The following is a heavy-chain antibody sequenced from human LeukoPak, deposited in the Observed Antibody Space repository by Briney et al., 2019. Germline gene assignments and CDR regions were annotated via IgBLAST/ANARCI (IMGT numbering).Heavy chain of an antibody. CDR1: GGSIGSHY. Sequence: SETLSLTCTVSGGSIGSHYWSWIRQPPGKGLEWIAYLLDSVNTKDNPSLNSRLTLSADTSKNQFSLRLSSVTAADTAVYYCATIKRGSIYGYFDFWGQGIKVTVSS. J-gene: IGHJ4*02. D-gene: IGHD5-18*01. CDR2: LLDSVNT. CDR3: ATIKRGSIYGYFDF. V-gene: IGHV4-59*11.